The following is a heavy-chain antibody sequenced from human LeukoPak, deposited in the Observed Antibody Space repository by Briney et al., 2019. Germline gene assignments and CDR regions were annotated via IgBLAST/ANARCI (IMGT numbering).Heavy chain of an antibody. D-gene: IGHD2-2*01. V-gene: IGHV3-30-3*01. CDR1: GFTFSSYA. CDR2: ISYDGSNK. Sequence: PGGSLRLSCAASGFTFSSYAMHWVRQALGKGLEWVAVISYDGSNKYYADSVKGRFTISRDNSKNTLYLQMNSLRAEDTAVYYCAREEGGYCSSTSCPPRPPNWFDPWGQGTLVTVSS. J-gene: IGHJ5*02. CDR3: AREEGGYCSSTSCPPRPPNWFDP.